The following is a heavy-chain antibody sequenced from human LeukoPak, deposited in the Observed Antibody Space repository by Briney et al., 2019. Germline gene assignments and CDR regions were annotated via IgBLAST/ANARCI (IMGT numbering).Heavy chain of an antibody. CDR3: ARESGSYEYYFDY. J-gene: IGHJ4*02. Sequence: GGSLRLSCAASGFTFSSYWMSWVRQAPGKGLEWVANIKQDGSEKYYVDSVKGRFTISRDNAKNSLYLQMNSLRAEDTAVYYCARESGSYEYYFDYWGQGTLVTVSS. V-gene: IGHV3-7*01. CDR2: IKQDGSEK. CDR1: GFTFSSYW. D-gene: IGHD1-26*01.